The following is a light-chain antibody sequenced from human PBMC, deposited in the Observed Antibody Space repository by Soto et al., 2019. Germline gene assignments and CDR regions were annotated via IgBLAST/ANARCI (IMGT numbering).Light chain of an antibody. Sequence: QLVLTQSPSASDSLGASVKLTCTLSRGHSSYAIAWHQQQPEKGPRYLMKLNSDGSHSRGDGIPDRFSGSSSGAERYLTISSLQSEDETDYYCQTWGTGIHVFGTGTKLTVL. CDR2: LNSDGSH. V-gene: IGLV4-69*01. CDR3: QTWGTGIHV. CDR1: RGHSSYA. J-gene: IGLJ1*01.